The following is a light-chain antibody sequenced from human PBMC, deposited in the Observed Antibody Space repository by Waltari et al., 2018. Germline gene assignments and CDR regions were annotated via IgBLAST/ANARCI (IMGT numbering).Light chain of an antibody. CDR1: SSDVGGYNY. Sequence: QSALTQPPSASGSPGQSVTISCTGTSSDVGGYNYVSWYQQHPGKAPKLMFYEVSKRPAGVPDRVSGSKSGNTASLTVSGLQAEDEADYYCSSYAGSNNLYVFGTGTKVTVL. CDR2: EVS. CDR3: SSYAGSNNLYV. V-gene: IGLV2-8*01. J-gene: IGLJ1*01.